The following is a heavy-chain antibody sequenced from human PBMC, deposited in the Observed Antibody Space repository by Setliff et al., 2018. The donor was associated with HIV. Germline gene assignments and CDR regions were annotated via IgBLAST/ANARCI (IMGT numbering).Heavy chain of an antibody. CDR3: ARLDSSGYYRSFDV. CDR1: GYTFTNYW. D-gene: IGHD3-22*01. V-gene: IGHV5-51*01. Sequence: PGESLKISCKASGYTFTNYWTAWVRQMPGKGPEWMGIIHPRDFDIKYSQSFQGQVTISADKSLSTAYLQWNSLKASDTALYYCARLDSSGYYRSFDVWGQGTMVTVSS. J-gene: IGHJ3*01. CDR2: IHPRDFDI.